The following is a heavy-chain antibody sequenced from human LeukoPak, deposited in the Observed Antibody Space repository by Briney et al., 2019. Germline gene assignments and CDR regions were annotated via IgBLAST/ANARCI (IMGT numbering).Heavy chain of an antibody. V-gene: IGHV4-61*02. CDR1: GGSISSGSYY. J-gene: IGHJ5*02. CDR3: ARDPGQYYDSSGYSNWFDP. D-gene: IGHD3-22*01. CDR2: IYTSGST. Sequence: SETLSLTCTVSGGSISSGSYYWSWIRQPAGKGLEWIGRIYTSGSTNYNPSLKSRVTISVDTSKDQFSLKLSSVTAADTAVYYCARDPGQYYDSSGYSNWFDPWGQGTLVTVSS.